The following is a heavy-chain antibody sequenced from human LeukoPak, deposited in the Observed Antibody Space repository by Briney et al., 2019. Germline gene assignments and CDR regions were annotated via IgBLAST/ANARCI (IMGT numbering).Heavy chain of an antibody. CDR3: ARAGYSTTPWTYGVDV. D-gene: IGHD5-12*01. CDR1: GFTFSGSG. CDR2: IWYDGGNK. Sequence: GGSLRLSCAASGFTFSGSGMHWVRQAPGKGLEWVAVIWYDGGNKYYTDSVKGRFTISRDNSKNTLYLQMNSLRAEDTAVYYCARAGYSTTPWTYGVDVWGQGTSVTVS. J-gene: IGHJ6*02. V-gene: IGHV3-33*01.